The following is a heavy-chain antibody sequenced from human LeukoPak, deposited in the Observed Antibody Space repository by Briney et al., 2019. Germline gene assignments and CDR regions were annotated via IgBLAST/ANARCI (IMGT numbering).Heavy chain of an antibody. J-gene: IGHJ4*02. Sequence: GGSLRLSCAASGFTFNSYWISWVRQAPGKGLEWLANINQDGSEKYYVDSVKGRFTISRDNAKNSLYLQMNSLRAEDTAVYYCARSGYGDIHFDYWGQGTLVTVSS. CDR3: ARSGYGDIHFDY. CDR2: INQDGSEK. V-gene: IGHV3-7*02. D-gene: IGHD4-17*01. CDR1: GFTFNSYW.